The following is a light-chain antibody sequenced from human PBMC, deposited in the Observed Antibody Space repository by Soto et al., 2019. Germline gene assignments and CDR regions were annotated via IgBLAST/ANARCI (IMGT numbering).Light chain of an antibody. J-gene: IGKJ5*01. CDR3: QQRHMLPIT. CDR1: QSFRGL. V-gene: IGKV3-11*01. CDR2: DAY. Sequence: EVLLTQSPVTLSLSPGERATLSCRASQSFRGLLAWYQQKPGQAPRLLIYDAYNRATGIPPRFSGSGSGTDFTLTISSLEPEDSAVYYCQQRHMLPITFGQGTRLEIK.